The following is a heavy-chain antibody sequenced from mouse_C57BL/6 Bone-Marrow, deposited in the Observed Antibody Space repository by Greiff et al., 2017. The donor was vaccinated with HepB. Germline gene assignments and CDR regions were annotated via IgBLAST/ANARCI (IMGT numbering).Heavy chain of an antibody. D-gene: IGHD1-1*01. J-gene: IGHJ3*01. CDR2: IWSGGST. CDR3: ARGIYYYGSSYEGFAY. CDR1: GFSLTSYG. V-gene: IGHV2-2*01. Sequence: VKLVESGPGLVQPSQSLSITCTVSGFSLTSYGVHWVRQSPGKGLEWLGVIWSGGSTDYNAAFISRLSISKDNSKSQVFFKMNSLQADDTAIYYCARGIYYYGSSYEGFAYWGQGTLVTVSA.